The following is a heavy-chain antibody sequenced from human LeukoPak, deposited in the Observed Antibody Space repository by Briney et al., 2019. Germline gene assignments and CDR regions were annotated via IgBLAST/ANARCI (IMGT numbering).Heavy chain of an antibody. J-gene: IGHJ4*02. V-gene: IGHV1-46*01. CDR1: GYTFTSYY. CDR2: INPSSGRT. Sequence: GASVKVSCKASGYTFTSYYMHWVRQAPGQGLEWMGIINPSSGRTSYAQKFQGRVTMTRDTSTNTVYMELSSLRSEDTAVYFCARATLSDYYFNYWGQGTLVTVSS. CDR3: ARATLSDYYFNY.